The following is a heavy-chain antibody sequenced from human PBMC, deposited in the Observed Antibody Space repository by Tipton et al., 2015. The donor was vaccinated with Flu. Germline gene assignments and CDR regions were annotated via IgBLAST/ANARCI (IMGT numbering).Heavy chain of an antibody. CDR1: GDSITTSGYF. CDR2: VYYNGGT. Sequence: LRLSCSVSGDSITTSGYFWGWIRQPPGKGLEWIGSVYYNGGTHHNPSLKSRVSLSRDTSKNQFSLRLTYVTAADTAVYYCARIVRMTMIRGVRDPYYFDYWGQGLLVTVSS. CDR3: ARIVRMTMIRGVRDPYYFDY. J-gene: IGHJ4*02. V-gene: IGHV4-39*07. D-gene: IGHD3-10*01.